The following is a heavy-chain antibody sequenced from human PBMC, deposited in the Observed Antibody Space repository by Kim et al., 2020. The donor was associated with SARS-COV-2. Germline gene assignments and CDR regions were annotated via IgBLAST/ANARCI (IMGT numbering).Heavy chain of an antibody. J-gene: IGHJ6*02. V-gene: IGHV3-30*01. CDR3: ARIQMSGVSVDYYGMDV. Sequence: VKGRFSTSRDNSKNTLYLQMNSLRAEDTAVYYCARIQMSGVSVDYYGMDVWGQGTTVTVSS. D-gene: IGHD3-10*01.